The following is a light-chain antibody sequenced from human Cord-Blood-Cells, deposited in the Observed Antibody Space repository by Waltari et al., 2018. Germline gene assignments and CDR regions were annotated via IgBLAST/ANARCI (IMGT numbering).Light chain of an antibody. CDR3: QQYNSYSPLT. CDR2: DAS. CDR1: QSISSW. V-gene: IGKV1-5*01. Sequence: DIQMTQSPSTLSASVGDRVTITCRASQSISSWLAWYQQKPGKAPKLLSYDASSLESGVPSSVSGSGSGTEFTLTISSLQPDDFATYDCQQYNSYSPLTFGGGTKVEIK. J-gene: IGKJ4*01.